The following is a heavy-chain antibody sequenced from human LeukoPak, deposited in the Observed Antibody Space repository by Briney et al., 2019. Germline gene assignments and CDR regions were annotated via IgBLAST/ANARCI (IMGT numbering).Heavy chain of an antibody. V-gene: IGHV1-8*01. CDR3: AGGVRYDFWSGYYGDYYYYMDV. Sequence: ASVKVSCKASGYTFTSYDINWVRQATGQGLEWMGWMNPNSGNTGYAQKFQGRVTMTRNTSISTAYMELSSLRSEDTAVYYCAGGVRYDFWSGYYGDYYYYMDVWGKGTTVTVSS. J-gene: IGHJ6*03. CDR1: GYTFTSYD. CDR2: MNPNSGNT. D-gene: IGHD3-3*01.